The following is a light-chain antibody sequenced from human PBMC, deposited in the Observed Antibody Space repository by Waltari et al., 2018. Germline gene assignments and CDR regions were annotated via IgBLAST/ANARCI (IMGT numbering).Light chain of an antibody. CDR2: GAS. CDR3: QQYGSSPRT. V-gene: IGKV3-20*01. Sequence: EIVLTQSPGTLSLSPGERATLSCRASQSVSSSYLAWYQQKPGQAPRLLIYGASSKATGIPDRFSCSVSGTDFTLTISRLEPEDFAVYYCQQYGSSPRTFGQGTKVEIK. J-gene: IGKJ1*01. CDR1: QSVSSSY.